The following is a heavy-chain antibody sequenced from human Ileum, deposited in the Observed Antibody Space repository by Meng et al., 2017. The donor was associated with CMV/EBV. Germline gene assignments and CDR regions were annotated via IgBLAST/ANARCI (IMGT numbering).Heavy chain of an antibody. CDR3: TKGGFDS. V-gene: IGHV3-30*02. Sequence: HVEVLESGGGVFQPGGSLRLSCVTSGFPFNIYDMHWVRQAPGKGLDWVTCIRHDGSEDFYVDSVKGRFTISRDNSKNTLYLQMNSLRVDDSALYYCTKGGFDSWGQGTLVTVSS. CDR1: GFPFNIYD. CDR2: IRHDGSED. D-gene: IGHD2-15*01. J-gene: IGHJ4*02.